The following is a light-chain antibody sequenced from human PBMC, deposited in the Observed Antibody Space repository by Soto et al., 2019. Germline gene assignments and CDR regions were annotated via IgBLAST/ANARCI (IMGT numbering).Light chain of an antibody. CDR3: QQYNSYPWT. V-gene: IGKV1-5*01. CDR1: QSISSW. Sequence: DIQMTQSPSTLSASVGDRVTITCRASQSISSWLAWYQQKPGKAPKLLIYDASSLESGVPSRFSGSGSGTEFTLTIRSLQPDEFASYFCQQYNSYPWTFGHGTRVEIK. J-gene: IGKJ1*01. CDR2: DAS.